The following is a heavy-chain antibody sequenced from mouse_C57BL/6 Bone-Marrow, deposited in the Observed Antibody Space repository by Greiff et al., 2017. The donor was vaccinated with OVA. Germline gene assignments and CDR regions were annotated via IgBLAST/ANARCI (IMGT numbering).Heavy chain of an antibody. Sequence: EVQLVESGGGLVKPGGSLKLSCAASGFTFSSYAMSWVRQTPEKRLEWVATISDGGSYTYYPDNVKGRFTSSRDNAKNNLYLQMSHLKSEDTAMYYCASNWDENAYWGQGTLVTVSA. V-gene: IGHV5-4*01. J-gene: IGHJ3*01. CDR1: GFTFSSYA. CDR2: ISDGGSYT. CDR3: ASNWDENAY. D-gene: IGHD4-1*02.